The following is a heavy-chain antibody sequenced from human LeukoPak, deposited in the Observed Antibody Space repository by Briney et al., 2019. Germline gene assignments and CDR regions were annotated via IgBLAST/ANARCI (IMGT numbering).Heavy chain of an antibody. V-gene: IGHV3-30*02. CDR2: IKYDGTNK. Sequence: GGSLRLSCAASGFTFSNYGMHWARQAPGKGLEWLAFIKYDGTNKYYADSVKGRFTISRDNSKKILYLQTNSLRTEDTALYYCTKDIRRGDNYGYDQFAYWGLGTLVTVSS. D-gene: IGHD5-18*01. CDR1: GFTFSNYG. J-gene: IGHJ4*02. CDR3: TKDIRRGDNYGYDQFAY.